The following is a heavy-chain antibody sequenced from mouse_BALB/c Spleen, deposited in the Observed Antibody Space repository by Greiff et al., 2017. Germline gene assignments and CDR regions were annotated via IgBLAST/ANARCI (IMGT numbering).Heavy chain of an antibody. CDR3: ARDNYGSSWYFDV. CDR1: GFTFSSYG. CDR2: INSNGGST. J-gene: IGHJ1*01. Sequence: EVKLVESGGGLVQPGGSLKLSCAASGFTFSSYGMSWVRQTPDKRLELVATINSNGGSTYYPASVKGRFTISRDNAKNTLYLQMSSLKSEDTAMYYCARDNYGSSWYFDVWGAGTTVTVSS. V-gene: IGHV5-6-3*01. D-gene: IGHD1-1*01.